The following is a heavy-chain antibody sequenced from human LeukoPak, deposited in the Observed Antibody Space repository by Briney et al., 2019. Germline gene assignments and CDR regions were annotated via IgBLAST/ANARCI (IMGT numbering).Heavy chain of an antibody. D-gene: IGHD3-22*01. CDR1: GGSISSGGYY. J-gene: IGHJ4*02. V-gene: IGHV4-31*03. Sequence: PSETLSLTCTVSGGSISSGGYYWSWIRQHPGKGLEWIGYIYYSGSTYYNPSLKSRVTISVDTSKNQFSLKLSSVTAADTAVYYCARVPVNYYDSSGYYRDYWGQGTLVTVSS. CDR2: IYYSGST. CDR3: ARVPVNYYDSSGYYRDY.